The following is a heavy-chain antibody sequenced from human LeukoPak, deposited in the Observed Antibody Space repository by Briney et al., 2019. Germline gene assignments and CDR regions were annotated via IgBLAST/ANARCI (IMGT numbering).Heavy chain of an antibody. CDR2: ISSSSSYI. CDR3: AKLGSGWQPRGYYFDY. D-gene: IGHD6-19*01. CDR1: GFTFSSYS. Sequence: PGGSLRLSCAASGFTFSSYSMNWVRQAPGKGLEWVSSISSSSSYIYYADSVKGRFTISRDNAKNSLYLQMNSLRAEDTAVYYCAKLGSGWQPRGYYFDYWGQGTLVTVSS. V-gene: IGHV3-21*04. J-gene: IGHJ4*02.